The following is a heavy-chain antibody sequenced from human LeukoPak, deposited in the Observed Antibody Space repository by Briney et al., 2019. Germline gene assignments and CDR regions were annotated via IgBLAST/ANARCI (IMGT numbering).Heavy chain of an antibody. V-gene: IGHV4-30-4*01. D-gene: IGHD3-10*01. CDR3: ARVSKGSGSYYSPYYYGMDV. Sequence: SETLSLTCTVSGGSISSGDYYWSWIRQPPGKGLEWIGYIYYSGSTYYNPSLKGRVIISVDTSKSQFSLKLSSVTAADTAVYYCARVSKGSGSYYSPYYYGMDVWGQGTTVTVSS. J-gene: IGHJ6*02. CDR1: GGSISSGDYY. CDR2: IYYSGST.